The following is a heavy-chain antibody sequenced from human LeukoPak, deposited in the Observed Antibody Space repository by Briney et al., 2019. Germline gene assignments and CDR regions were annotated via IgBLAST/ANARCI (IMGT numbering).Heavy chain of an antibody. Sequence: SVKVSCKASGGTFSSYAISWVRQAPGQGLEWMGRIIPIFGIANYAQKFQGRVTITADKSTSTAYMELSSLRSEDTAVYYCAREVGGKFDYWGQGTLVTVSS. V-gene: IGHV1-69*04. CDR1: GGTFSSYA. CDR2: IIPIFGIA. D-gene: IGHD1-26*01. CDR3: AREVGGKFDY. J-gene: IGHJ4*02.